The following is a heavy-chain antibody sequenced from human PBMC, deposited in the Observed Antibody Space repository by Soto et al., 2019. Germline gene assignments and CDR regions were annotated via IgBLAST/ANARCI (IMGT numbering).Heavy chain of an antibody. V-gene: IGHV5-51*01. J-gene: IGHJ6*02. Sequence: PGESLKISCKGSGYSFTSYWIGWVRQMPGKGLEWMGIIYPGDSDTRYSPSFQGQVTISADKSISTAYLQWSSLKASDTAMYYCARLGGAGSGWYPLYYYYYGMDVWGQGTTVTVSS. CDR2: IYPGDSDT. D-gene: IGHD6-19*01. CDR1: GYSFTSYW. CDR3: ARLGGAGSGWYPLYYYYYGMDV.